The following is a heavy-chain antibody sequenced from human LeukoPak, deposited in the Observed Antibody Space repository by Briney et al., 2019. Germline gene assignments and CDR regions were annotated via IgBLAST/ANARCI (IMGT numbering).Heavy chain of an antibody. CDR1: GYTFGDYG. CDR3: ARGGRYYYGSGRLDY. Sequence: GGSLRLSCAASGYTFGDYGMSWVRQVPGKGLEWVSGTNRRGDITGYADFVKGRFTISRGNARNSLYLQMNSLRAEDTAVYYCARGGRYYYGSGRLDYWGQGTLVTVSS. D-gene: IGHD3-10*01. CDR2: TNRRGDIT. V-gene: IGHV3-20*04. J-gene: IGHJ4*02.